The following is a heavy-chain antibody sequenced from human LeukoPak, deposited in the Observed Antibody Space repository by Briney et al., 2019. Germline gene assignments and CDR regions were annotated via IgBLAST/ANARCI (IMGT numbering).Heavy chain of an antibody. CDR1: GGSISSYY. CDR3: ARSGTRASPFDP. D-gene: IGHD2-2*01. V-gene: IGHV4-59*01. CDR2: IYYSWST. J-gene: IGHJ5*02. Sequence: SETLSLTCTVSGGSISSYYWSWMRQPPGKGLEGIGDIYYSWSTNYNPSLKSRVAISVDTSKNQFSLKLSSVTAADTAVYYCARSGTRASPFDPWGQGTLVTVSS.